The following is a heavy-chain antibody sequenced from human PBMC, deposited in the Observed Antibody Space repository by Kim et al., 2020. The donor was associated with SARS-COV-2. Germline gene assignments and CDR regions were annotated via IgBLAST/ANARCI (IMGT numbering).Heavy chain of an antibody. CDR3: ATLGPRDQDIVALPSSMFADSYFSYIDV. CDR1: GGTFSRDA. V-gene: IGHV1-69*13. CDR2: IFPLLGTT. J-gene: IGHJ6*03. D-gene: IGHD2-2*01. Sequence: SVKVSCKTSGGTFSRDAISWVRQAPGQGLEWMGGIFPLLGTTNYAQEFEDRVTITADESTTTAYMELSSLRSEDTAVYYCATLGPRDQDIVALPSSMFADSYFSYIDVWGQGTTVTVSS.